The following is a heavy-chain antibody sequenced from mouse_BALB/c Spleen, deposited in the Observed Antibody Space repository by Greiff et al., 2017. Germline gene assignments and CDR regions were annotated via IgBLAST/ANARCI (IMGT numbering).Heavy chain of an antibody. D-gene: IGHD2-3*01. CDR1: GYTFTDYW. Sequence: QVQLQQPGAELVMPGASVKMSCKASGYTFTDYWMHWVKQRPGQGLEWIGAIDTSDSYTSYNQKFKGKATLTVDESSSTAYMQLSSLTSEDSAVYYCARRDGYRDCDYWGQGTTLTVSS. CDR3: ARRDGYRDCDY. J-gene: IGHJ2*01. CDR2: IDTSDSYT. V-gene: IGHV1-69*01.